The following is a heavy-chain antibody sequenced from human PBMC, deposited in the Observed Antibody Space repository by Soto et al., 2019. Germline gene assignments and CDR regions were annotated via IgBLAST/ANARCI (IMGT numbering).Heavy chain of an antibody. CDR2: IYHSGST. CDR3: ARGPPHV. D-gene: IGHD3-16*01. CDR1: GGSISSGGYS. V-gene: IGHV4-30-2*01. Sequence: LSLTCAVSGGSISSGGYSWSWIRQPPGKGLEWIGYIYHSGSTYYNLSLKSRVTISVNRSKNQFSLKLSSVTAADTAVCYCARGPPHVWAQETLVTVSS. J-gene: IGHJ4*02.